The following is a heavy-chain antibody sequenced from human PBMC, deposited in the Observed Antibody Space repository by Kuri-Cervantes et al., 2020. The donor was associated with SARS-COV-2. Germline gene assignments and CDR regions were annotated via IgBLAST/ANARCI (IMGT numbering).Heavy chain of an antibody. J-gene: IGHJ6*03. CDR2: IYTSGST. Sequence: SETLSLTCTVSGGSISSGSYYWSWIRQPAGKGLEWIGRIYTSGSTNYNPSLKSRVTISVDTSKNQFSLKLSSVTAADTAVYYCARAGYSSSWDYYYYYYMDVWGKGTTVTVSS. CDR1: GGSISSGSYY. V-gene: IGHV4-61*02. D-gene: IGHD6-13*01. CDR3: ARAGYSSSWDYYYYYYMDV.